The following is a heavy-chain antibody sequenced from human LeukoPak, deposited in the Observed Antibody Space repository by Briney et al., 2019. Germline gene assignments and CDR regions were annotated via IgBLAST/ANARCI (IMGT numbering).Heavy chain of an antibody. CDR2: IYYSGST. J-gene: IGHJ4*02. Sequence: NPSETLSLTCTVSGGSISSSSYYWGWIRQPPGKGLEWIGYIYYSGSTNYNPSLKSRVTISVDTSKNQFSLKLSSVTAADTAVYYCARERAVTTYYYFDYWGQGTLVTVSS. V-gene: IGHV4-61*01. CDR1: GGSISSSSYY. CDR3: ARERAVTTYYYFDY. D-gene: IGHD4-17*01.